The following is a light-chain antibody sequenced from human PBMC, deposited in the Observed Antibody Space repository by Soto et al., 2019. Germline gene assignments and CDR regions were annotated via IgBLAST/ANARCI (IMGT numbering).Light chain of an antibody. J-gene: IGLJ1*01. CDR3: SSFACRHNV. V-gene: IGLV2-8*01. Sequence: QSVLIQPPPASASPGQSVTISCTGTSTDVGGYEYVSWYQQHPGKAPKLIIYDVLKRPSGVPDRFSGFKSAHQASPTVSALQAEDEADHNCSSFACRHNVIGSGTKFTGL. CDR1: STDVGGYEY. CDR2: DVL.